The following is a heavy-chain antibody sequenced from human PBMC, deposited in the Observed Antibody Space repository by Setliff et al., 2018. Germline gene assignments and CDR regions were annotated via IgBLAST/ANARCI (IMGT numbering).Heavy chain of an antibody. CDR1: GYPFVGYY. D-gene: IGHD3-16*01. CDR2: INPKSGGT. Sequence: ASVKVSCKASGYPFVGYYIYWMRQTPGQGFEWMGWINPKSGGTKHAVKFQGRVTMTRDTSINTIYMELSSLTSDDTAIYYCAKQGDLAFDYWGQGTQVTVSS. CDR3: AKQGDLAFDY. V-gene: IGHV1-2*02. J-gene: IGHJ4*02.